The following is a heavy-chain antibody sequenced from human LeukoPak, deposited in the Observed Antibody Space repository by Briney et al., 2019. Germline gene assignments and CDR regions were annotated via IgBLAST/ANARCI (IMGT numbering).Heavy chain of an antibody. CDR1: GFTFSSYA. D-gene: IGHD3-22*01. Sequence: GGSLRLSCAASGFTFSSYAMSWVRQAPGKGLEWVSAISGSGGSTYYADSVKGRFTISRDNSKNTLYLQMNSLRAEDTAVYYCAKDQEGGVCGTMIVVVPQAFDIWGQGTMVTVSS. CDR2: ISGSGGST. V-gene: IGHV3-23*01. J-gene: IGHJ3*02. CDR3: AKDQEGGVCGTMIVVVPQAFDI.